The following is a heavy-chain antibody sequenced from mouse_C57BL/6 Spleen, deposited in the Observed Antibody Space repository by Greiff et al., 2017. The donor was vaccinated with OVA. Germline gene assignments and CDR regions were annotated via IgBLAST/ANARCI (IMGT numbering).Heavy chain of an antibody. J-gene: IGHJ1*03. CDR1: GYSITSGYY. D-gene: IGHD2-1*01. V-gene: IGHV3-6*01. Sequence: ESGPGLVKPSQSLSLTCSVTGYSITSGYYWNWIRQFPGNKLEWMGYISYDGSNNYNPSLKNRISITRDTSKNQFFLKLNSVTTEDTATYYCARSTRGWYFGVWGTVTTVTVSS. CDR3: ARSTRGWYFGV. CDR2: ISYDGSN.